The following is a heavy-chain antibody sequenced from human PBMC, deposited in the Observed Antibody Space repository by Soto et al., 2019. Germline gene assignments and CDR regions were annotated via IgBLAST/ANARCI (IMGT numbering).Heavy chain of an antibody. CDR1: GYTFTSYG. CDR3: ARATYSSSWYKFYYYYGMDV. D-gene: IGHD6-13*01. Sequence: ASVKVSCKASGYTFTSYGISWVRQAPGQGLEWMGWISAYNGNTNYAQKLQGRVTMTTDTSTSTAYMELRSLRSDDTAVYYCARATYSSSWYKFYYYYGMDVWGPATSVTV. V-gene: IGHV1-18*01. J-gene: IGHJ6*02. CDR2: ISAYNGNT.